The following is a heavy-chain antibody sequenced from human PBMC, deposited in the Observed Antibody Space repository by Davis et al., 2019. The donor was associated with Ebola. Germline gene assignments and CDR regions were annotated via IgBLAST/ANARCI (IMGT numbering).Heavy chain of an antibody. CDR3: ARGNYYGMDV. Sequence: GESLKIPRAASGFTVSSNYMSWVRQAPGKGLEWVSVIYSGGSTSYADSVKGRFTISRDNAKNTLYLQMNSLRAEDTAVYYCARGNYYGMDVWGKGTTVSASS. J-gene: IGHJ6*04. V-gene: IGHV3-66*01. CDR2: IYSGGST. CDR1: GFTVSSNY.